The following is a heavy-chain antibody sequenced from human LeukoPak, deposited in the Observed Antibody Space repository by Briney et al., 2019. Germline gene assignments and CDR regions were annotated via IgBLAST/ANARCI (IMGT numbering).Heavy chain of an antibody. Sequence: SQTLSLTSAVYGGSFSGYYWSWIRQPPGPGLGWSGKINNSGSTNYNPSQKSRVTISVDTTKNQFSLKLSSVTAADAAVYYCARGGRHTGSFGYWGQGTLVTVSS. J-gene: IGHJ4*02. CDR2: INNSGST. CDR3: ARGGRHTGSFGY. CDR1: GGSFSGYY. D-gene: IGHD3-10*01. V-gene: IGHV4-34*01.